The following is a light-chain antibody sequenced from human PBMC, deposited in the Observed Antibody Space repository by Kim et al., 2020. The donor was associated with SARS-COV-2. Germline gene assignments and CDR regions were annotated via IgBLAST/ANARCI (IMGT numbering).Light chain of an antibody. CDR2: GKN. CDR1: SLRSYY. V-gene: IGLV3-19*01. J-gene: IGLJ3*02. Sequence: LRPTVKITCQGDSLRSYYASWYQQKPGQAPVLVIYGKNNRPSGIPDRFSGSSSGNPASLTITGAQAEDEADYYCNSRGSSGNLWVFGGGTQLTVL. CDR3: NSRGSSGNLWV.